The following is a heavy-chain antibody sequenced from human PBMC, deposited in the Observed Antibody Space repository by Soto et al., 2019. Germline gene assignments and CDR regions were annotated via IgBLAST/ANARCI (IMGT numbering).Heavy chain of an antibody. Sequence: PGGSLRLSCAASGFTFSSYAMSWVRQAPGKGLEWVSFSSSSSNYIYYADSVKGRFTISRDNAKNSLYLQMSTLGADDTAVYYCARDGHSSGWNPDAFDIWGQGTMVTVSS. D-gene: IGHD6-19*01. CDR2: SSSSSNYI. J-gene: IGHJ3*02. CDR1: GFTFSSYA. CDR3: ARDGHSSGWNPDAFDI. V-gene: IGHV3-21*01.